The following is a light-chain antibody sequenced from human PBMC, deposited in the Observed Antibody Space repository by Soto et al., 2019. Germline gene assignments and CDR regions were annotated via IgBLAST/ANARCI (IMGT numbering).Light chain of an antibody. CDR2: GAS. V-gene: IGKV3-15*01. Sequence: EIMMTQSPATLSVSPGERATLSCRASQSISSNLAWYQQKPGQTPRLLIYGASTRATGIPARFSGSGSRTEFTLTINSLQSEDFAVYYCQQHNNWPWTFGQGTKVDIK. J-gene: IGKJ1*01. CDR3: QQHNNWPWT. CDR1: QSISSN.